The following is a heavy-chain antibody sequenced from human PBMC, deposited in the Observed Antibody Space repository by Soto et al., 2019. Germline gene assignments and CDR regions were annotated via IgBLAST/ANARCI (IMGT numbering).Heavy chain of an antibody. D-gene: IGHD3-10*01. CDR1: GGSFSGYS. J-gene: IGHJ6*02. Sequence: SETLSLTCAVYGGSFSGYSWSWIRQPPGKGLEWIGYIYHSGSTYYNPSLKSRVTISVDRSKNQFSLKLSSVTAADTAVYYCARRRRRHYYGSGSYDYYYYYGMVVWGQGTTVTVSS. CDR3: ARRRRRHYYGSGSYDYYYYYGMVV. V-gene: IGHV4-34*01. CDR2: IYHSGST.